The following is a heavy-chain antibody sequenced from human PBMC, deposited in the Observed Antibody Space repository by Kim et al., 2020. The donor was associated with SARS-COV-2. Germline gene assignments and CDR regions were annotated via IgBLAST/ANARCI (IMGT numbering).Heavy chain of an antibody. J-gene: IGHJ3*02. D-gene: IGHD3-22*01. CDR3: SRDHHDYYDSSGYRPVTFDI. Sequence: ASVKVSCKASGYTFSSYGISWVRQAPGQGLEWVGLISAYNGHTNYAQKYQGRVTVTIDTSTTTAYMELRSLRSDDTSVYFWSRDHHDYYDSSGYRPVTFDIWGQGTVVTVS. V-gene: IGHV1-18*01. CDR1: GYTFSSYG. CDR2: ISAYNGHT.